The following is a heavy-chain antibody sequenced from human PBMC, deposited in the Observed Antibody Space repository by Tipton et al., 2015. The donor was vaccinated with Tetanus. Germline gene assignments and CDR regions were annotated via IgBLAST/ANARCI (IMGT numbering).Heavy chain of an antibody. CDR2: TYYRSKWYN. V-gene: IGHV6-1*01. D-gene: IGHD3-16*01. CDR1: GDSVSSNTDA. J-gene: IGHJ3*01. CDR3: VRDSGLGLDAFDV. Sequence: GLVKPSRTLSLTCAISGDSVSSNTDAWNWIRQSPSRGLEWLGRTYYRSKWYNDYALSVKSRITINPDTSKNQFSLQLKSVTPEDTAMDYCVRDSGLGLDAFDVWGRGTMVTVSS.